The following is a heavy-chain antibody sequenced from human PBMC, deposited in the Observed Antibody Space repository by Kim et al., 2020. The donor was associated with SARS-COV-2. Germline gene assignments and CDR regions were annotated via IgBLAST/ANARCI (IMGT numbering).Heavy chain of an antibody. D-gene: IGHD1-26*01. Sequence: DSVKGRFTISRENYKNKLYLQMNSLRAEDTAVYYCARSGGGYYYYGMDVWGQGTTVTVSS. V-gene: IGHV3-66*01. CDR3: ARSGGGYYYYGMDV. J-gene: IGHJ6*02.